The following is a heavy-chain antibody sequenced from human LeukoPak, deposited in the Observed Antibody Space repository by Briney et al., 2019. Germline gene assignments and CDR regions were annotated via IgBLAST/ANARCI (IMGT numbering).Heavy chain of an antibody. V-gene: IGHV1-8*03. Sequence: ASVKVSCKASGYTFTTYDINWVRQATGQGLQWMGWINPNSGNTGYAQKFQGRITITRNTSISTVYMELSSLRSEDTAVYYCARDLSIAAAGTGDYWGQGTLVTVSS. CDR2: INPNSGNT. CDR1: GYTFTTYD. CDR3: ARDLSIAAAGTGDY. J-gene: IGHJ4*02. D-gene: IGHD6-13*01.